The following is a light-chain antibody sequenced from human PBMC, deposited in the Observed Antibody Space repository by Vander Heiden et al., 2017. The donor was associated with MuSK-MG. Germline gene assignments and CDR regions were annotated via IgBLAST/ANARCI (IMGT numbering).Light chain of an antibody. CDR1: QSISSY. J-gene: IGKJ1*01. CDR2: DVS. V-gene: IGKV1-39*01. CDR3: LQNTSRPHT. Sequence: IQMTQSPSSLSASVGDRVTITCRASQSISSYLNWYQQKPGKAPKLLIYDVSSLHSGVPSRFSGSGSGTDFTLTISRLQAEDIATYYCLQNTSRPHTFGQGTKLEIK.